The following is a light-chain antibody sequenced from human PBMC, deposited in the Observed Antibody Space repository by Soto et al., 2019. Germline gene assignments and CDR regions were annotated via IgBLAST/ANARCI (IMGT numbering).Light chain of an antibody. CDR3: QQRSNWPPK. CDR2: DAS. V-gene: IGKV3-11*01. J-gene: IGKJ1*01. Sequence: EIVLTQSPATLSLSPGERATLSCRASQSVSSYLAWYQQKPGQAPRLLIYDASNRATGIPARFSGSGSGTGFTLTISSLGPEDFAVYYCQQRSNWPPKFGQGTKVDIK. CDR1: QSVSSY.